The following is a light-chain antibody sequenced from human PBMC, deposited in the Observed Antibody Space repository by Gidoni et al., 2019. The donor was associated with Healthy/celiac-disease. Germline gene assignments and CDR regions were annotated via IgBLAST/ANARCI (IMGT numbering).Light chain of an antibody. CDR1: QSISSW. J-gene: IGKJ1*01. V-gene: IGKV1-5*03. CDR3: QQYNSYST. Sequence: DIQMTQSPSTMSASVGDRVTITCRASQSISSWLAWYQQQPGKAPKLLIYKASSLESGVPSMFSVSGSVTDFTLPISSLQPDDFSTYYCQQYNSYSTFGHXTKVEIK. CDR2: KAS.